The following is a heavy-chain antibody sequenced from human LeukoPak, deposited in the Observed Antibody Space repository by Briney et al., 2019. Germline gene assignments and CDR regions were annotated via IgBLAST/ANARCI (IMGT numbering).Heavy chain of an antibody. CDR1: GFTFGDYA. CDR2: IRRKAYGGTT. CDR3: TRGAIEKAWIQLWLSDY. D-gene: IGHD5-18*01. J-gene: IGHJ4*02. Sequence: GGSLRLSFKASGFTFGDYAMSWVRQPPGKGLEGVGFIRRKAYGGTTEYAASVKGRFTISRDDSKSIAYLQVNSLKTEDTAVYYCTRGAIEKAWIQLWLSDYWGQGTLVTVSS. V-gene: IGHV3-49*04.